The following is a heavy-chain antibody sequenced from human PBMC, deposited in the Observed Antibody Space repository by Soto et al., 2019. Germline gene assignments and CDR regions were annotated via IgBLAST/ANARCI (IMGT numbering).Heavy chain of an antibody. Sequence: PVGSLRHSCAASGLTCDDYTMRWVRQAPGKGLEWVSLISWDGGSTYYADSVKGRFTISRDNSKNSLYLQMNSLRTEDTALYYCAKVAAADNSGMDVWGQGTTVTVSS. CDR1: GLTCDDYT. CDR2: ISWDGGST. J-gene: IGHJ6*02. CDR3: AKVAAADNSGMDV. V-gene: IGHV3-43*01. D-gene: IGHD6-13*01.